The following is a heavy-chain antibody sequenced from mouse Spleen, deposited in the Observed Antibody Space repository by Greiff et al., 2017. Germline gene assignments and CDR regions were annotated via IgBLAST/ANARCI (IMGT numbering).Heavy chain of an antibody. CDR1: GLNIKDDY. Sequence: EVQLQQSGAELVRPGASVKLSCTASGLNIKDDYMHWVKQRPEQGLEWIGWIDPENGDTEYASKFQGKATITADTSSNTAYLQLSSLTSEDTAVYYCTTSGPEIFDYWGQGTTLTVSS. D-gene: IGHD1-3*01. CDR2: IDPENGDT. V-gene: IGHV14-4*01. J-gene: IGHJ2*01. CDR3: TTSGPEIFDY.